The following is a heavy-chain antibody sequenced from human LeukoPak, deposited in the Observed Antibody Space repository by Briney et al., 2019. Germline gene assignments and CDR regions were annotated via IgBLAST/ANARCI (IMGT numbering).Heavy chain of an antibody. Sequence: GGSLRLSCAASGFTFDDYTMHWVRQAPGKGLEWVSLISWDGGSTYYADSVKGRFTISRDNSKNSLYLQMNSLRTEDTASYYCAKDGGRYDFWSGPDYWGQGTLVTVSS. J-gene: IGHJ4*02. CDR3: AKDGGRYDFWSGPDY. CDR2: ISWDGGST. V-gene: IGHV3-43*01. CDR1: GFTFDDYT. D-gene: IGHD3-3*01.